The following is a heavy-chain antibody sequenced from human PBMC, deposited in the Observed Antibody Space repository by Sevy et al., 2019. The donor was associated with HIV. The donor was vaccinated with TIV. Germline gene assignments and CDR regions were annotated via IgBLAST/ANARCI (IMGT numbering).Heavy chain of an antibody. CDR3: ATDYLSHYYDSSGYGRNTDY. CDR2: ISGSGSST. Sequence: GGSLRLSCAASGFTFSSYAMSWVRQAPGKGLEWVSAISGSGSSTYYADSVKGRFTISRDNSKNTLYLQMNSLRPEDTAVYYCATDYLSHYYDSSGYGRNTDYWGQGTLVTVSS. CDR1: GFTFSSYA. D-gene: IGHD3-22*01. J-gene: IGHJ4*02. V-gene: IGHV3-23*01.